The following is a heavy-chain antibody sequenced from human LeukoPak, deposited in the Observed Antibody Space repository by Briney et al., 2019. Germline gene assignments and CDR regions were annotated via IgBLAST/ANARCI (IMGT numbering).Heavy chain of an antibody. Sequence: GGSLRLSCAASGFTFSSYAMSWVRQAPGKGLEWVSGISWNSGSIGYADSVKGRFTISRDNAKNSLYLQMNSLRAEDTALYYCAKAPYYVGATPYYFDYWGQGTLVTVSS. V-gene: IGHV3-9*01. J-gene: IGHJ4*02. CDR2: ISWNSGSI. D-gene: IGHD1-26*01. CDR1: GFTFSSYA. CDR3: AKAPYYVGATPYYFDY.